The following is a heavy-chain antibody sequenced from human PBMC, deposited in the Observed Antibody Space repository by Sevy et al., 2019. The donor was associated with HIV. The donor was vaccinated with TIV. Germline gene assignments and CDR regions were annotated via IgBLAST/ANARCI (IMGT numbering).Heavy chain of an antibody. Sequence: SETLSLTCTVSGASIISSGYYWGWIRQPPGKGLEWIASINYSGSTFYNPSLKSRVTISSDTSKNQFSLKLNSVTAADTAIYYCAGPTLTYSSGWSDYDSWGQGTVVTVSS. CDR3: AGPTLTYSSGWSDYDS. D-gene: IGHD6-19*01. CDR1: GASIISSGYY. CDR2: INYSGST. J-gene: IGHJ4*02. V-gene: IGHV4-39*01.